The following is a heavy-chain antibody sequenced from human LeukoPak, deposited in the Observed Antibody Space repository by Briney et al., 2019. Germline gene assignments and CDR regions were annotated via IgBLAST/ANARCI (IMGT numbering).Heavy chain of an antibody. CDR1: GYTFTSYG. CDR3: ARDLDGSGYFVDY. J-gene: IGHJ4*02. CDR2: ISAYNGNT. D-gene: IGHD3-22*01. Sequence: WASVKVSCKASGYTFTSYGISWVRQAPGQGLEWMGWISAYNGNTNYAQKLQGRVTMTRDTSISTAYMELSRLRSDDTAVYYCARDLDGSGYFVDYWGQGTLVTVSS. V-gene: IGHV1-18*01.